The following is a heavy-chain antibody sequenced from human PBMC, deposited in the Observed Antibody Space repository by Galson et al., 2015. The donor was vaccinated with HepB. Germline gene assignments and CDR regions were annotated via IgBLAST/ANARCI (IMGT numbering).Heavy chain of an antibody. CDR1: GFTFSSYW. J-gene: IGHJ4*02. D-gene: IGHD7-27*01. CDR3: AQLGTGY. CDR2: IYSSSSST. Sequence: SLRLSCAASGFTFSSYWMHWVRQAPGKGLEWVSLIYSSSSSTNYADFVRGRFTISRDTSKNTVYLQMSRLRADDTAIYYCAQLGTGYWGRGTLVTVSS. V-gene: IGHV3-NL1*01.